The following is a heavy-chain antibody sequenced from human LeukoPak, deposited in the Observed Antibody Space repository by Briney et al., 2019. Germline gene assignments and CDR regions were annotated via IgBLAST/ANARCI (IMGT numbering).Heavy chain of an antibody. CDR2: ISSSGSTI. V-gene: IGHV3-11*01. CDR1: GFTFSDYY. J-gene: IGHJ6*03. Sequence: GSLRLSCAASGFTFSDYYMSWICQAPGKGLEWVSYISSSGSTIYYADSVKGRFTISRDNAKNSLYLQMNSLRAEDTAVYYCARVISYGRGLFVYYYMDAWGKGTTVTVSS. CDR3: ARVISYGRGLFVYYYMDA. D-gene: IGHD5-18*01.